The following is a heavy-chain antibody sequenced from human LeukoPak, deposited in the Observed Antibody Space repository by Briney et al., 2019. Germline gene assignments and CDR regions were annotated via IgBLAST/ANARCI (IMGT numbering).Heavy chain of an antibody. D-gene: IGHD6-13*01. Sequence: PSETLSLTCAVHGGSFSGYYWSWIRQPPGKGLEWIGGINHSGSTNYNPSLKSRVTISVDTSKNQFSLKLSSVTAADTAVYYCARVGSVQQQLVRRWFDPWGQGTLVTVSS. CDR1: GGSFSGYY. CDR2: INHSGST. CDR3: ARVGSVQQQLVRRWFDP. J-gene: IGHJ5*02. V-gene: IGHV4-34*01.